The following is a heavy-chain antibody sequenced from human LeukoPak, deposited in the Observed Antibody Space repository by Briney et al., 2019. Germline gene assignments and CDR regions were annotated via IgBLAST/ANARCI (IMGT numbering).Heavy chain of an antibody. D-gene: IGHD3-3*02. CDR1: RDSVSSNSAA. Sequence: SQTLSLTCAISRDSVSSNSAAWNWIRQSPSRGLEWLGRTYYRSKWYNDFAVSVKSRITINPDTSKNQFSLQLNSVTPEDTAMYYCARGVLASGGLFDYWGQGTLVTVSS. CDR3: ARGVLASGGLFDY. V-gene: IGHV6-1*01. J-gene: IGHJ4*02. CDR2: TYYRSKWYN.